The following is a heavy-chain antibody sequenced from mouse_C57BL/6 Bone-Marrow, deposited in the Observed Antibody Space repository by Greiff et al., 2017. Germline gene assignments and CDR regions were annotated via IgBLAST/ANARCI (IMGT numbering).Heavy chain of an antibody. V-gene: IGHV3-6*01. D-gene: IGHD6-1*01. CDR1: GYSTISGYY. Sequence: ESGPGLVKLSQSLYITCFVTGYSTISGYYWNWIRLFLGNILEWLGYISYDGSNNYNPTLENRISFTRDTTKNQFFLKLNSVTTKDTATYYCARGKTPSYWGQGNSVTVSS. CDR3: ARGKTPSY. CDR2: ISYDGSN. J-gene: IGHJ4*01.